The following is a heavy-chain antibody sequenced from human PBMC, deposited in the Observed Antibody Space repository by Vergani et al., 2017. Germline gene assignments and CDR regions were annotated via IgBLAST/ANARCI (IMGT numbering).Heavy chain of an antibody. D-gene: IGHD6-6*01. J-gene: IGHJ4*02. V-gene: IGHV3-23*04. CDR3: AKDLVSSTSSLYFDY. CDR2: ISSSGGGT. Sequence: EVEVVESGGGLVQPGGSLRLSCAASGFRFSNYWMHWLRQAPGKGLEWVSGISSSGGGTSYVDSVKGRFTISRDNSKNTLFLQMNSLRAEDTAVYYCAKDLVSSTSSLYFDYWGQGTLVTVPS. CDR1: GFRFSNYW.